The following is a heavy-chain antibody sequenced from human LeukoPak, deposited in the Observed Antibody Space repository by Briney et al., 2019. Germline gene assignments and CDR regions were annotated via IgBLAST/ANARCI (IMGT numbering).Heavy chain of an antibody. CDR1: GSTFSSYA. Sequence: GGSLRLSCAASGSTFSSYAMSWVRQAPGKGLEWVANIKQDGSEKYYVDSVKGRFTISRDNAKNSLYLQMNSLRAEDTAVYYCARDGPHDYGDYWGQGTLVTVSS. J-gene: IGHJ4*02. CDR2: IKQDGSEK. D-gene: IGHD3/OR15-3a*01. CDR3: ARDGPHDYGDY. V-gene: IGHV3-7*01.